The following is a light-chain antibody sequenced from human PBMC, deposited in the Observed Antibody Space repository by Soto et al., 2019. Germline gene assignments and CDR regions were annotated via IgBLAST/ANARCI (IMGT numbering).Light chain of an antibody. CDR2: EGS. J-gene: IGLJ2*01. CDR3: CSYAGSSTYVL. CDR1: SSDVGKYNL. V-gene: IGLV2-23*01. Sequence: QSVLTQPASVSGSPGQSITISCTGSSSDVGKYNLVSWFQHHPGKAPNLIIYEGSERPSGVANRFSGSKSGNTASLTISGLQADDEADYYCCSYAGSSTYVLFGGGTKLTVL.